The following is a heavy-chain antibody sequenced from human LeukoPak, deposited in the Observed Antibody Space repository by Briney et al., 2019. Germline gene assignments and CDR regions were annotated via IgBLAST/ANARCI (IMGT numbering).Heavy chain of an antibody. CDR1: GYSFTNYW. D-gene: IGHD3-10*01. CDR3: AGHRSSGSRDAFDI. CDR2: IYPGDSDT. Sequence: GESLKISCKGSGYSFTNYWIGWVRQMPGRGLEWMGIIYPGDSDTRYSPSFQGQVTISGDKSISTAYLQWSSLKASDTAMYYCAGHRSSGSRDAFDIWGQGTMVTVSS. J-gene: IGHJ3*02. V-gene: IGHV5-51*01.